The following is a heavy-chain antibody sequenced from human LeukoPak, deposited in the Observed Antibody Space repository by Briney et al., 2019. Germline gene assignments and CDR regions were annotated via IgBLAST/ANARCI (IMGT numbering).Heavy chain of an antibody. CDR3: ARDQKSLYYGSGSYYSGAFDI. J-gene: IGHJ3*02. CDR1: GFTFANYA. D-gene: IGHD3-10*01. Sequence: GGSLRLSCAASGFTFANYATTWVRQAPGKGLQWVSSINDGGGIVYYADSVKGRFTISRDNSKNTLYLQMNSLRAEDTAVYYCARDQKSLYYGSGSYYSGAFDIWGQGTMVTVSS. V-gene: IGHV3-23*01. CDR2: INDGGGIV.